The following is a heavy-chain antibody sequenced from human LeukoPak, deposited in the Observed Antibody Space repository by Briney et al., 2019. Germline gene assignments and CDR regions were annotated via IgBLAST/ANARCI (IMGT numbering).Heavy chain of an antibody. V-gene: IGHV3-64*01. Sequence: PGGSLRLSCAVSGFTFSSYAMHWVRQAPGKGLEYVSAISSNGGSTYYANSVKGRFTISRDNSKNTLYLQMGSLRAEDMAVYYCASELVIAARQRDDAFDIWGQGTMVTVSS. J-gene: IGHJ3*02. CDR2: ISSNGGST. D-gene: IGHD6-6*01. CDR1: GFTFSSYA. CDR3: ASELVIAARQRDDAFDI.